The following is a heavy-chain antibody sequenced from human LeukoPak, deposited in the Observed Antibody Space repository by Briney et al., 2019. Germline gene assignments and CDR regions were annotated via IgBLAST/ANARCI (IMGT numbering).Heavy chain of an antibody. J-gene: IGHJ4*02. CDR2: IYYSGSSS. CDR3: ARQSRGTTARLFDY. Sequence: SETLSLTCAVSGGSISNSSYYWGCLRHPPGKGLEWIGSIYYSGSSSYYNPSLKSRVAISVDTSKNQFSLKLSSVTAADTAFYYCARQSRGTTARLFDYWGQGTLVTVSS. V-gene: IGHV4-39*01. D-gene: IGHD1-1*01. CDR1: GGSISNSSYY.